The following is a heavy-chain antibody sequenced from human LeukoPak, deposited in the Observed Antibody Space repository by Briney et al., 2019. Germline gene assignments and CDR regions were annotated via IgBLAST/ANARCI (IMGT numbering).Heavy chain of an antibody. V-gene: IGHV1-69*05. J-gene: IGHJ4*02. CDR3: AKGKDSYGSLPFDY. CDR2: IIPIFGTA. CDR1: GGTFSSYA. Sequence: ASVKVSCKASGGTFSSYAISWVRQAPGQGLEWMGGIIPIFGTANYAQKFQGRVTITTDESTSTAYMELSSLRSEDTAVYYCAKGKDSYGSLPFDYWGQGTLVTVSS. D-gene: IGHD5-18*01.